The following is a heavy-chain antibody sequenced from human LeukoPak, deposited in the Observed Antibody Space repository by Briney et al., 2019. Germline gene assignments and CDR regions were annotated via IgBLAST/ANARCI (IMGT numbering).Heavy chain of an antibody. D-gene: IGHD6-13*01. V-gene: IGHV3-30*02. CDR2: IRYDGSNK. CDR1: GFTFSNYG. J-gene: IGHJ4*02. CDR3: AKGAAAYNDY. Sequence: GGSLRLSCAASGFTFSNYGMSWVRQAPGKGLEWVAFIRYDGSNKYYADSVKGRFTISRDNSKNTLYLQMNSLRAEDTAVYYCAKGAAAYNDYWGQGTLVTVSS.